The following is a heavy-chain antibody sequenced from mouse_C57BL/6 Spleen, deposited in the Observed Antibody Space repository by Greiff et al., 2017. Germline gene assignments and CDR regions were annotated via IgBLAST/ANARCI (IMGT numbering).Heavy chain of an antibody. Sequence: QVQLQQPGAELVRPGSSVKLSCKASGYTFTSYWMHWVKQRPIQGLEWIGNIDPSDSETHYNQKFKDKATLTVDKSSSTAYMQLSSLTSEDSAVYYCARGGYDYDLYYAMDYWGQGTSVTVSS. CDR3: ARGGYDYDLYYAMDY. CDR1: GYTFTSYW. V-gene: IGHV1-52*01. D-gene: IGHD2-4*01. CDR2: IDPSDSET. J-gene: IGHJ4*01.